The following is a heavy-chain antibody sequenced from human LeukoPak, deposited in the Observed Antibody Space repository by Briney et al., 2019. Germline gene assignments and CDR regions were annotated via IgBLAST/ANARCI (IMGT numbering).Heavy chain of an antibody. CDR2: ISWDGGST. CDR1: GFTFDDYA. D-gene: IGHD6-13*01. CDR3: AKDIRGSTSWYGLDY. V-gene: IGHV3-43D*03. J-gene: IGHJ4*02. Sequence: GGSLRLSCAASGFTFDDYAMHWVRQAPGKGLEWVSLISWDGGSTYYADSVKGRFTISRDNSKNSLYLQTNSLRAEDTALYYCAKDIRGSTSWYGLDYWGQGTLVTVSS.